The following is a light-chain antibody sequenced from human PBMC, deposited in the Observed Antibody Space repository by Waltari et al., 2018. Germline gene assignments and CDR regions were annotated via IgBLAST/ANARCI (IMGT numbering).Light chain of an antibody. Sequence: VLLTQSPATLSLSPGKRATLSCRASQSVSSYLAWYQQKPGQAPRLLIYGASNRATGIPDRFSGSGSGTYFTLTISSLEPEDFAVYFCQSYSSFPLTFGGGTKVEIE. J-gene: IGKJ4*01. V-gene: IGKV3-20*01. CDR3: QSYSSFPLT. CDR1: QSVSSY. CDR2: GAS.